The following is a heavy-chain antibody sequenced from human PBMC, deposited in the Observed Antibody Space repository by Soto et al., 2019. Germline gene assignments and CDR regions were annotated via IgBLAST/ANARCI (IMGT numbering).Heavy chain of an antibody. CDR3: AREGRGKKAGYNGLVSLGY. CDR1: GTRFSNYV. CDR2: IIPIFNTT. J-gene: IGHJ4*02. D-gene: IGHD2-2*02. V-gene: IGHV1-69*06. Sequence: QVQLVQSGAEVKTPGSSLKVSCTVSGTRFSNYVISWVRQAPGQGLEWLGRIIPIFNTTQYPQKLQGRVTISADKSTNTASLELSSLRFDDTDVYYCAREGRGKKAGYNGLVSLGYWGQGTPVTVSS.